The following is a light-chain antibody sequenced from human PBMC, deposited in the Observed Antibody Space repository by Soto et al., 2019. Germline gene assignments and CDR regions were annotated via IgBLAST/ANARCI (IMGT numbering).Light chain of an antibody. J-gene: IGLJ1*01. CDR3: ATWDDSLNGFYV. CDR1: TSNIGSNY. V-gene: IGLV1-47*01. CDR2: RNN. Sequence: QSVLTQPPSASGTPGQGVTISCSGSTSNIGSNYVYWYQQLPGTAPKLLIYRNNQRPSGVHDRFSGSKSGTSASLAISGLRSDDEADYFCATWDDSLNGFYVFGTATKVTV.